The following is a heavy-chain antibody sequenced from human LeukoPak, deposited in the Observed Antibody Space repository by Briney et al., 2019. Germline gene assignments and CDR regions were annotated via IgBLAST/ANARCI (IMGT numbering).Heavy chain of an antibody. Sequence: SETLSLTCAVYGGSLSGYYWSWIRQPPGKGLEWIGEINHSGSTNYNPSFKSRVTISVDTSKNQFSLRLSSVTAADTAVYYCARVLEGSSGQHWYFDLWGRGTLVTVSS. CDR2: INHSGST. V-gene: IGHV4-34*01. J-gene: IGHJ2*01. D-gene: IGHD6-19*01. CDR3: ARVLEGSSGQHWYFDL. CDR1: GGSLSGYY.